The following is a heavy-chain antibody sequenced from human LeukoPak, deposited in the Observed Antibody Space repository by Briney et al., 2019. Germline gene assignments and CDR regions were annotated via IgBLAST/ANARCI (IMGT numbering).Heavy chain of an antibody. D-gene: IGHD3-22*01. J-gene: IGHJ4*02. Sequence: GGSLRLSCAASGFTFSSYSMNWVRQAPGKGLEWVSSISSSSSYIYYADSVKGRITISRDNAKNSLYLQMNSLRAEDTAVYYCARDIITGHDSSGYIGWGQGTLVTVSS. CDR2: ISSSSSYI. V-gene: IGHV3-21*01. CDR3: ARDIITGHDSSGYIG. CDR1: GFTFSSYS.